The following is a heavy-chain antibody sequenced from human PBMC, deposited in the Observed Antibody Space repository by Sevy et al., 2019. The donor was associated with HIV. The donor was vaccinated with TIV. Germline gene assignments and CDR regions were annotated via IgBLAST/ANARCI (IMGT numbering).Heavy chain of an antibody. J-gene: IGHJ4*02. CDR2: MNPNSGNT. CDR1: GYTFTSYD. CDR3: ARVLYYYDSSGYSYYFDY. Sequence: ASVKVSCKASGYTFTSYDINLVRQATGQGLEWMGWMNPNSGNTGYAQKFQGRVTMTRNTSISTAYMELSSLRSEDTAVYYCARVLYYYDSSGYSYYFDYWGQGTLVTVSS. V-gene: IGHV1-8*01. D-gene: IGHD3-22*01.